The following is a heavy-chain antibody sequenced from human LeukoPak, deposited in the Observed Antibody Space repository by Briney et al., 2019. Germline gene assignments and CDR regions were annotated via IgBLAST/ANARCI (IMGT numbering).Heavy chain of an antibody. CDR1: GYTFTSYA. CDR3: ARDQGTYTTMVDY. D-gene: IGHD5-18*01. CDR2: INAGNGNT. Sequence: ASVKVSCKASGYTFTSYAMHWVRQAPGQRLEWMGWINAGNGNTKYSQKFQGRVTITRDTSTNTGYMELRSLRSDDTAVYFCARDQGTYTTMVDYWGQGTLVTVSS. J-gene: IGHJ4*02. V-gene: IGHV1-3*01.